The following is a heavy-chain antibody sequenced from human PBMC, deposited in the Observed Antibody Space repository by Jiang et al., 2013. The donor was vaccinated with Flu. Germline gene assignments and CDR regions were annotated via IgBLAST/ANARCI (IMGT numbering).Heavy chain of an antibody. CDR1: GHTFSSHY. Sequence: VQLVESGAEVKEPGASVKVSCKESGHTFSSHYMHWVRQAPGQGLEWMGLISPGGDITAYAQRLQGRVTLSKDTSTSTFYMDLSNLRSDDTAVYYCARDHSSGWSHGKPKDNWFDPGAKEPWSPSPQ. CDR2: ISPGGDIT. J-gene: IGHJ5*01. D-gene: IGHD6-19*01. CDR3: ARDHSSGWSHGKPKDNWFDP. V-gene: IGHV1-46*04.